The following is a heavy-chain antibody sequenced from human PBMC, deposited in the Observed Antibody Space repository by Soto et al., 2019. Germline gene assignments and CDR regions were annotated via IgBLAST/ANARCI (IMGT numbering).Heavy chain of an antibody. D-gene: IGHD3-3*01. J-gene: IGHJ6*02. CDR3: TRYTYDDYWSGYNYYYYGMDV. Sequence: SETLSLTCTVSGGSISSYYCSWIRQPPGKGLEWIGYIYYSGSTNYNPSLKSRVTISVDTSKNPFSLKLSSVTAADTAVYYCTRYTYDDYWSGYNYYYYGMDVWGQGTTVTVSS. CDR2: IYYSGST. CDR1: GGSISSYY. V-gene: IGHV4-59*01.